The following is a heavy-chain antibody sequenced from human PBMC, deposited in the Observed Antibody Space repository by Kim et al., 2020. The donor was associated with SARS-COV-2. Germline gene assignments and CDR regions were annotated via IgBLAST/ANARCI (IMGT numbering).Heavy chain of an antibody. J-gene: IGHJ6*02. CDR2: ISSSSSYI. Sequence: GGSLRLSCAASGFTFSSYSMNWVRQAPGKGLEWVSSISSSSSYIYYADSVKGRFTISRDNAKNSLYLQMNSPRAEDTAVYYCAGPARGGSYQPYYYGMDVWGQGTTVTVSS. CDR3: AGPARGGSYQPYYYGMDV. D-gene: IGHD2-15*01. CDR1: GFTFSSYS. V-gene: IGHV3-21*01.